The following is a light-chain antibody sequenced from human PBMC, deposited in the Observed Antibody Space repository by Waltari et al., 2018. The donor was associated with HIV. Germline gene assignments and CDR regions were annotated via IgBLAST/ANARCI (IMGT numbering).Light chain of an antibody. V-gene: IGLV1-44*01. CDR3: AAWDDSRNGDVI. J-gene: IGLJ2*01. Sequence: QPVLTQPPSASGTPGQRVTLSCSGSNSNIGSNTVKWYQQPPGTAPKLLISNINRRPSGVPDRFSGSKSGTSASLAISGLQSEDEADYYCAAWDDSRNGDVIFGGGTKLTVL. CDR2: NIN. CDR1: NSNIGSNT.